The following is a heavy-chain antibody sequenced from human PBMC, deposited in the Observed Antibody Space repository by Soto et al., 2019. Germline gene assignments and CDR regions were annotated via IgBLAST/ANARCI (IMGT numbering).Heavy chain of an antibody. D-gene: IGHD3-10*01. CDR1: GYTFSSYD. CDR3: ARGRGVILVRG. J-gene: IGHJ4*02. CDR2: MNPSSGHA. Sequence: QVKLVQSGAEVKKPGASAKVSCKASGYTFSSYDINWVRQATGQGLEWMGWMNPSSGHAGYAQKFQGRVTMTRDTAISTAYRELSSLKSEETAVYFCARGRGVILVRGWGQGTLVTVSS. V-gene: IGHV1-8*01.